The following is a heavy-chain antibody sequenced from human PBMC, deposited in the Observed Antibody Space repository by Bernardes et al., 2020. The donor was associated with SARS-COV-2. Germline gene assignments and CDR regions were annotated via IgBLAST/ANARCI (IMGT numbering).Heavy chain of an antibody. Sequence: GGSLRLSCTTSGFTFSRFGMSWVRQAPGKGLDCIAYISSDSGTKYYPDSVKGRFTISRDIAANSVFLQMNNVREEDTAVYFCARDQGSGRRSTKYFPHWGQGTLRTVSS. CDR2: ISSDSGTK. J-gene: IGHJ1*01. D-gene: IGHD1-26*01. CDR3: ARDQGSGRRSTKYFPH. V-gene: IGHV3-48*02. CDR1: GFTFSRFG.